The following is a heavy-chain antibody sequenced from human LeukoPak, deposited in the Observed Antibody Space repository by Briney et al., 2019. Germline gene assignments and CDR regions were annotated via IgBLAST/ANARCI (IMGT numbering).Heavy chain of an antibody. Sequence: ASVKVSCKASGYTFTSYDINWVRQATGQGLEWMGWMNPNSGNTGYALKFQGRVTMTRNTSISTAYMELSSLRSEDTAVYYCARLQLVRLEAYYYYMDVWGKGTTVTVSS. CDR2: MNPNSGNT. CDR1: GYTFTSYD. V-gene: IGHV1-8*01. J-gene: IGHJ6*03. D-gene: IGHD6-13*01. CDR3: ARLQLVRLEAYYYYMDV.